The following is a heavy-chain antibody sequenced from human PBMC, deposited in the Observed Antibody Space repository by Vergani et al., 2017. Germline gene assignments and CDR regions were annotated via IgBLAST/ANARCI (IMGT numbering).Heavy chain of an antibody. D-gene: IGHD2/OR15-2a*01. V-gene: IGHV1-2*02. CDR2: VNPTTGGT. CDR1: GYTFIDYY. J-gene: IGHJ5*01. CDR3: ARRGSVGLIYGFDF. Sequence: QVQLMESGAQVKKPGASVKVSCEASGYTFIDYYIHWIRQAPGQGFEWLGWVNPTTGGTHFAQKYQGRLTLTRDTSINTAYMELSGLTSDDTAIYHCARRGSVGLIYGFDFWFQGTLVSVSS.